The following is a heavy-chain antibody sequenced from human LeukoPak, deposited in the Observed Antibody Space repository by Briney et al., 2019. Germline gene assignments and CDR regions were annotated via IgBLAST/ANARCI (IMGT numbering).Heavy chain of an antibody. Sequence: PSETLSLTCTVSGGSISSYYWSWIRQPPGKGLEWIGYIYYSGSTNYNPSLKSRVTISVATSKNQFSLKLSSVTAADTAVYYCARGVEYSSSSGLGYWGQGTLVTVSS. CDR2: IYYSGST. CDR3: ARGVEYSSSSGLGY. J-gene: IGHJ4*02. CDR1: GGSISSYY. V-gene: IGHV4-59*01. D-gene: IGHD6-6*01.